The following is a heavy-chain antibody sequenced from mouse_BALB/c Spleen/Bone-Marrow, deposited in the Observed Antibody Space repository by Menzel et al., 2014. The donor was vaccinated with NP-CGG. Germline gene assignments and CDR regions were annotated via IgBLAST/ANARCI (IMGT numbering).Heavy chain of an antibody. Sequence: VQLQQSGAELVKPGASVKLSCTASGFNIKDTYMHWVKQRPEQGLEWIGRIDPANGNTKYDPKFQGKATITADTSSNTAYLQLSSLTSEDTDVYYCAKLIATDYWGQGTTLTVSS. D-gene: IGHD2-4*01. CDR3: AKLIATDY. J-gene: IGHJ2*01. CDR1: GFNIKDTY. V-gene: IGHV14-3*02. CDR2: IDPANGNT.